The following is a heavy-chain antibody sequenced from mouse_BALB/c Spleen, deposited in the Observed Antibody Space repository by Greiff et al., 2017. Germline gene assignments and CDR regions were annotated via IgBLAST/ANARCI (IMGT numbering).Heavy chain of an antibody. Sequence: QVQLQQPGAELVRPGASVKLSCKASGYTFTSYGINWVKQRPGQGLEWIGNIYPDDSSTNYNQKFKDKATMTADKSSSTAYMQLSSPTSEDSAVYYCTSDYDYDWFAYWGQGTLVTVSA. D-gene: IGHD2-4*01. CDR1: GYTFTSYG. CDR2: IYPDDSST. J-gene: IGHJ3*01. V-gene: IGHV1-69*02. CDR3: TSDYDYDWFAY.